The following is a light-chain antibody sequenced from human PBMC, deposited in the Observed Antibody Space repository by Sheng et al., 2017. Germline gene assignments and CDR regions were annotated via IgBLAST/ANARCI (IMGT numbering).Light chain of an antibody. CDR1: NLGDKY. CDR2: HDN. CDR3: QAWDSRTV. J-gene: IGLJ2*01. V-gene: IGLV3-1*01. Sequence: SYDLTQPPSRVRVPRTDSRASPATGDNLGDKYASWYPAKPGQSPVLVIYHDNKRPSGIPERFSGSNSGNTATLTIVETQAMDEADYYCQAWDSRTVFGGGTNADRP.